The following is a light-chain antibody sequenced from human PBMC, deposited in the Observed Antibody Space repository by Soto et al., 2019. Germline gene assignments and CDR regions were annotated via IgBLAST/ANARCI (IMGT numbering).Light chain of an antibody. CDR1: SSNIGAGFD. V-gene: IGLV1-40*01. CDR3: QSYDNSLGVI. Sequence: QSVLTQPPSVSGSPGQGVTISCTGSSSNIGAGFDVHWYQQFPGTAPKLLIYGNNNRPLGVPDRFSGSKSGTSTSLAITGLQAEDEADYYCQSYDNSLGVIFGGGTKLT. CDR2: GNN. J-gene: IGLJ2*01.